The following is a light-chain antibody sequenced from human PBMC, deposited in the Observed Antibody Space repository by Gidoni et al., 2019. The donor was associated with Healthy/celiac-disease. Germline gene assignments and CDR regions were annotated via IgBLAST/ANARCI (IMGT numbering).Light chain of an antibody. CDR1: QSVLYSSNNKNY. V-gene: IGKV4-1*01. J-gene: IGKJ1*01. CDR3: QQYYSTPQT. Sequence: DSVMTQSPGSLAVSLGERATINCKSSQSVLYSSNNKNYLAWYQQKPGQPPQLLIYWASTRESGVPDRFSGSGSGTDFTLTISSLQAEDVAVYYCQQYYSTPQTFGQGTKVEIK. CDR2: WAS.